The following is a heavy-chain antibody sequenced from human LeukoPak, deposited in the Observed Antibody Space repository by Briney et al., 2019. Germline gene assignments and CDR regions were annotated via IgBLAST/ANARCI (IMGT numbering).Heavy chain of an antibody. Sequence: GGSLRLSCAASGFTFSSYAMSWVRQAPGKGLEWVSAISGSGGSTYYADSVKGRFTISRDNSKNTLYLQMSSLRAEDTAVYYCAKEQSPHIVVVPAEIHRYYYYYGMDVWGQGTTVTVSS. V-gene: IGHV3-23*01. CDR1: GFTFSSYA. CDR3: AKEQSPHIVVVPAEIHRYYYYYGMDV. J-gene: IGHJ6*02. D-gene: IGHD2-2*01. CDR2: ISGSGGST.